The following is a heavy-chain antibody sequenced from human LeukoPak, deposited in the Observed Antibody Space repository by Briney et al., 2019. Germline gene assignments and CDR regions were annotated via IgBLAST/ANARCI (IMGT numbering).Heavy chain of an antibody. J-gene: IGHJ5*01. Sequence: SETLPLTCTVSGGSISSHYWSWIRQPPGKGLEWIGYVYYSGSTNYNPSLKSRVTISVDTSKNQFSLKLSSVTAADTAMYYCARGYNWFDSWGQGTQVTVSS. CDR1: GGSISSHY. CDR2: VYYSGST. CDR3: ARGYNWFDS. V-gene: IGHV4-59*11.